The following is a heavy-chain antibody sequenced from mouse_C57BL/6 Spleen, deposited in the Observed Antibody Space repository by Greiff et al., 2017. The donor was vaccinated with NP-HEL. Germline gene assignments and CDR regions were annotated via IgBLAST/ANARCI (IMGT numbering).Heavy chain of an antibody. CDR3: ARSYSNYVYAMDY. CDR2: INPSTGGT. Sequence: EVQLQESGPELVKPGASVKISCKASGYSFTGYYMNWVKQSPEKSLEWIGEINPSTGGTTYNQKFKAKATLTVDKSSSTAYMQLKSLTSEDSAVYYCARSYSNYVYAMDYWGQGTSVTVSS. D-gene: IGHD2-5*01. CDR1: GYSFTGYY. J-gene: IGHJ4*01. V-gene: IGHV1-42*01.